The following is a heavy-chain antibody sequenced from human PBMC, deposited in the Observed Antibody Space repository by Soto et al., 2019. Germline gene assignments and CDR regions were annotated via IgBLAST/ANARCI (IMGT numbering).Heavy chain of an antibody. Sequence: EVQLVESGGGLVQPGRSLRLSCAASGFTFDDYAMHWVRQAPGKGLEWVSGISWNSGSIGYADSVKGRFTISRDNAKNSLYLQMNSLRAEDTALYYCAKDIGSGPGSSLILWGQGTLVTVSS. CDR1: GFTFDDYA. V-gene: IGHV3-9*01. D-gene: IGHD2-15*01. CDR3: AKDIGSGPGSSLIL. CDR2: ISWNSGSI. J-gene: IGHJ4*02.